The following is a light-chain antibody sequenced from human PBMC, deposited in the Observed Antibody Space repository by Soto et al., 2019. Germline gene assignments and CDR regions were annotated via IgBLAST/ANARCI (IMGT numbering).Light chain of an antibody. CDR2: GNS. V-gene: IGLV1-40*01. Sequence: QSVLTQPPSVSGAPGQRVTISCTGCSSNIGAVYDVHWYQQLPGTAPKLLIYGNSNRPSGVPDRFSGSKSGTSASLAITGLQAEDEADYYCQSYDSSLRGVFGGGTKVTVL. CDR1: SSNIGAVYD. CDR3: QSYDSSLRGV. J-gene: IGLJ2*01.